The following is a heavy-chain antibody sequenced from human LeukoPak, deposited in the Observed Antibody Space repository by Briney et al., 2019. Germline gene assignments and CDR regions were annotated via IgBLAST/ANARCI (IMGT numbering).Heavy chain of an antibody. CDR3: AKSQIRGPPPSAFDI. CDR2: ISWDGGST. CDR1: GFTFDDYA. Sequence: GGFLRLSCAASGFTFDDYAMHWVRQAPGKGLEWVSLISWDGGSTYYADSVKGQFTISRDNSKNSLYLQMNSLRAEDTALYYCAKSQIRGPPPSAFDIWGQGTMVTVSS. V-gene: IGHV3-43D*03. J-gene: IGHJ3*02.